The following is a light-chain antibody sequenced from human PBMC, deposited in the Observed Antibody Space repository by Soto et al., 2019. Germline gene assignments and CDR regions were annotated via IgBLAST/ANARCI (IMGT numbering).Light chain of an antibody. Sequence: QSVLTQPASLSGSPGQSITISCTGTSSDVGYYNYVSWYQQHPGKAPKVIIYEVSNRPSGVSYRFSGSKSGNTASLTISGLQAEDEADYYCSSYISVSSPVVFGGGTQLTVL. CDR2: EVS. J-gene: IGLJ2*01. CDR3: SSYISVSSPVV. V-gene: IGLV2-14*01. CDR1: SSDVGYYNY.